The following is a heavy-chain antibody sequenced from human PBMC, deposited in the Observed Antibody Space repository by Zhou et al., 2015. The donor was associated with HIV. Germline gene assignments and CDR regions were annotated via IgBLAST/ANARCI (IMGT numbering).Heavy chain of an antibody. CDR2: IATYNGDT. J-gene: IGHJ6*02. V-gene: IGHV1-18*01. CDR1: GYTFGSFG. Sequence: QVQLVQSAGEVKKPGASVKVSCKASGYTFGSFGLSWVRQAPGQGLEWMGWIATYNGDTKYGQKFHGRVIMTTDTYANTAYMEVTTLTFNDTAVYYCARTPGSGLPHYNFHAMDVWGQGTTVIVSS. CDR3: ARTPGSGLPHYNFHAMDV. D-gene: IGHD1-20*01.